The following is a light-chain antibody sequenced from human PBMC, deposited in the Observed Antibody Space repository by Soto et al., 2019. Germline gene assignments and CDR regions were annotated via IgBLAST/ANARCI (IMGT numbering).Light chain of an antibody. CDR2: EVS. CDR3: SSYTSSSTLV. V-gene: IGLV2-14*01. J-gene: IGLJ2*01. Sequence: QPALTQPASVSGSPGQSITISCSGTSSDVGNYNYISWYQQHPGKAPKLMIYEVSNRPSGVSNRFSGSKSGNTASLTISGVQAEDEADYYCSSYTSSSTLVFGGGTQLTVL. CDR1: SSDVGNYNY.